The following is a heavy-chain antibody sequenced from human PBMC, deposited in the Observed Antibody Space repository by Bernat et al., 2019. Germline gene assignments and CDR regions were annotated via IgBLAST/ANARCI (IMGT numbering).Heavy chain of an antibody. CDR1: GFTVSSNY. Sequence: EVQLVESGGGLIQPGGSLRLSCAASGFTVSSNYMSWVRQAPGKGLEWVSVIYSGNSTYYANSVKSRFTISRDNSKNTLYLQMHSLRAEDTALYYCARTTRGFDYWGQGTLVSVSS. J-gene: IGHJ4*02. CDR3: ARTTRGFDY. V-gene: IGHV3-53*01. CDR2: IYSGNST. D-gene: IGHD1-14*01.